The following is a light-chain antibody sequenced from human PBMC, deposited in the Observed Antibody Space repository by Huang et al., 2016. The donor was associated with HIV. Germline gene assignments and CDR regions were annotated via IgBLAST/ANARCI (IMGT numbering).Light chain of an antibody. J-gene: IGKJ2*01. CDR2: WAS. CDR3: QQYYSTPYT. CDR1: QSVLFNSNNKNY. Sequence: DIVMTQSPDSLAVSLGERATINCKSSQSVLFNSNNKNYFAWYQQKPGQPPKLLLYWASTRESGVPDRFSGSGSGTDFTLTISSLQAADVAVYYCQQYYSTPYTFGQGTKLEIK. V-gene: IGKV4-1*01.